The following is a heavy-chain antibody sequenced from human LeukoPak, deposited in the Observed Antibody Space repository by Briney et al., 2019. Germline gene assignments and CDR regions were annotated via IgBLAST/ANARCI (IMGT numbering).Heavy chain of an antibody. CDR1: GGSISSDY. D-gene: IGHD6-13*01. CDR3: ARGPYSSSWLFDS. V-gene: IGHV4-59*01. CDR2: IYSSGST. J-gene: IGHJ4*02. Sequence: KPSETLSLTCTASGGSISSDYWSWIRQPPGKGLEWIAYIYSSGSTNYNPSLKSRVTISVDTSKHQFSLKLSSVTPADTAVYYCARGPYSSSWLFDSWGQGTLVTVSS.